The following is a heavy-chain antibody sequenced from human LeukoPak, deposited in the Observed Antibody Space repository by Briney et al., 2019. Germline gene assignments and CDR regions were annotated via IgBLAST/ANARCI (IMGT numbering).Heavy chain of an antibody. Sequence: GASVKVSCTTSGYSFNDYYLHWVRQAPGQGLEWMGWINPNSGRTRYAPKFQGRVTLTTDTSITTAYMELSSLISGDTALYYCARDSSDILTGYYHFWGQGTLVTVSS. V-gene: IGHV1-2*02. CDR1: GYSFNDYY. J-gene: IGHJ4*02. D-gene: IGHD3-9*01. CDR3: ARDSSDILTGYYHF. CDR2: INPNSGRT.